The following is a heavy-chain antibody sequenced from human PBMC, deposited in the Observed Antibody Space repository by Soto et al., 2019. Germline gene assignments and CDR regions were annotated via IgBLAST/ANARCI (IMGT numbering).Heavy chain of an antibody. D-gene: IGHD3-22*01. CDR1: GGSISSGDYY. J-gene: IGHJ6*02. CDR3: ARDPYYYDTQPYYYGMDV. Sequence: PSETLSLTCTVSGGSISSGDYYWSWIRQPPGKGLEWIGYIYYSGSTYYNPSLKSRVTISVDTSKNQFSLKLSSVTAADTAVYYCARDPYYYDTQPYYYGMDVWGQGTTVTVSS. V-gene: IGHV4-30-4*01. CDR2: IYYSGST.